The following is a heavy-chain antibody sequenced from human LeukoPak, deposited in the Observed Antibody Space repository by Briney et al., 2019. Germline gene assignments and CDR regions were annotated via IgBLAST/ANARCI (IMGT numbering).Heavy chain of an antibody. CDR2: ISSSSSYI. V-gene: IGHV3-21*01. J-gene: IGHJ4*02. Sequence: PGGSLRLSCAASGFTFSNYSMNWVRQAPGKGLEWVSSISSSSSYIYYADSVKGRFTISRDNAKNSLYLQMNSLRAEDTAVYYCARDGYGDPGGFRDYWGQGTLVTVSS. D-gene: IGHD4-17*01. CDR1: GFTFSNYS. CDR3: ARDGYGDPGGFRDY.